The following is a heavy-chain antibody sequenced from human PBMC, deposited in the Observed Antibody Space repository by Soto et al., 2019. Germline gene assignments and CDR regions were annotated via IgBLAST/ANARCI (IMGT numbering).Heavy chain of an antibody. D-gene: IGHD1-26*01. Sequence: EAQLLESGGGLLQPGGSLRLSCAASGFTFSSYAISWVRLAPGKGLEWVSGITGSGAITYYTDSVKGRFTISRDNSKNTLYLQMHSLRAEDTAVYYCARDVWETTSMYYGLDVWGLGTTVTVSS. CDR1: GFTFSSYA. CDR2: ITGSGAIT. J-gene: IGHJ6*02. V-gene: IGHV3-23*01. CDR3: ARDVWETTSMYYGLDV.